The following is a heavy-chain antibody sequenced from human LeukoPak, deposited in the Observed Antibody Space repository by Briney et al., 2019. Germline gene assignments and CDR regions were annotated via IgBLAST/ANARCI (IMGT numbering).Heavy chain of an antibody. Sequence: ASVKVSCKVSGYTLTELSMHWVRQTPGKGLEWMGGFDPEDDEAIYAQKFQGRVTMTEDTSTDTAYMELSSLRSEDTAVYYCATASGYYNYYYYMDVWGKGTTVTVYS. V-gene: IGHV1-24*01. CDR3: ATASGYYNYYYYMDV. D-gene: IGHD3-3*01. CDR1: GYTLTELS. CDR2: FDPEDDEA. J-gene: IGHJ6*03.